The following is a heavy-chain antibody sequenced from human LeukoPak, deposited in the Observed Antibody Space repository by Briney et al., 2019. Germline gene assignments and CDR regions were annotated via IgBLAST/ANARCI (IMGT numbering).Heavy chain of an antibody. CDR3: ARVYSSGFDP. CDR1: GFTVSSNY. D-gene: IGHD6-19*01. CDR2: IYSGGST. Sequence: PGGSLRLSCAASGFTVSSNYMSWVRRAPGKGLEWVSVIYSGGSTYYADSVKGRFTISRDNSKNTLYLQMNSLRDEDTALYYCARVYSSGFDPWGQGTLVTVSS. J-gene: IGHJ5*02. V-gene: IGHV3-66*01.